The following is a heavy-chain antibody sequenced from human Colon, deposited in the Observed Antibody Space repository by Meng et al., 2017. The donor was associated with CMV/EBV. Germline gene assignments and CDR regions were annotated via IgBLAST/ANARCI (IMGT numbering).Heavy chain of an antibody. Sequence: ASVKVSCQSSGYTLTASYFHWVRQAPGQGLEWLGIMHYSSGNTAHTQKLQGRISMTRDTSTSTVYIELTSLRSDHTALYYCARDTDIWGQGTLVTVSS. CDR3: ARDTDI. D-gene: IGHD4-11*01. J-gene: IGHJ4*02. CDR2: MHYSSGNT. V-gene: IGHV1-46*01. CDR1: GYTLTASY.